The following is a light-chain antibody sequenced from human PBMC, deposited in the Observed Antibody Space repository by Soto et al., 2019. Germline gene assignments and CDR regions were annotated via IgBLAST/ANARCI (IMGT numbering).Light chain of an antibody. J-gene: IGLJ1*01. CDR3: GTWDDRLDGNYV. CDR2: EVS. V-gene: IGLV2-14*01. CDR1: SSDVGAYTS. Sequence: QSALTQPASVSGSPGQSITISCSGTSSDVGAYTSVSWYQQHPGKAPKLMIYEVSNRPSGIPGRFSGSKSGTSATLVITGLQTGDEADYYCGTWDDRLDGNYVFGTGTKLTVL.